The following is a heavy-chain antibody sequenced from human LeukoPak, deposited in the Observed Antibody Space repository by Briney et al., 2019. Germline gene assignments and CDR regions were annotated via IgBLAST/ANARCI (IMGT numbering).Heavy chain of an antibody. J-gene: IGHJ4*02. Sequence: ASVKVSCKAAGYTFNTYGISWVRQAPGQGVEWMGWSSAYNGNTNYAQTLQGRITMTTDTSTSTAYMELRSLRSDDTAVYYCARGGDHFDYWGQGTLVTVSS. V-gene: IGHV1-18*01. CDR2: SSAYNGNT. CDR3: ARGGDHFDY. D-gene: IGHD2-21*02. CDR1: GYTFNTYG.